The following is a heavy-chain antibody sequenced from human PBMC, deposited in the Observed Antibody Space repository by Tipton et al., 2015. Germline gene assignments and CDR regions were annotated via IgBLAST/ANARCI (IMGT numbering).Heavy chain of an antibody. J-gene: IGHJ4*02. V-gene: IGHV4-59*01. CDR1: SDSINKYY. CDR2: IQYSGGT. Sequence: LRLSCTVSSDSINKYYWSWIRQPPGKELQWIGYIQYSGGTNYNPSLESRVSMSVDTSKTQFSLEMRSVTATDTAVYYCARARGRHGGLFDSRGQGTLVTVSS. CDR3: ARARGRHGGLFDS. D-gene: IGHD4-23*01.